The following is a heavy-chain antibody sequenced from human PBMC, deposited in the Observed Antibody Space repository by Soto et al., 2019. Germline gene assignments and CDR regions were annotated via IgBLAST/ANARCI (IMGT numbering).Heavy chain of an antibody. CDR1: GYTLTELS. Sequence: ASVKVSCKVSGYTLTELSMHWVRQAPGKGLEWVGGFDPEDGETIYAQKFQGRVTMTEDTSTDTAYMELSSLRSEDTAVYYCATASRRYYDSSGYYFDYWGQGTLVNVSS. CDR2: FDPEDGET. V-gene: IGHV1-24*01. CDR3: ATASRRYYDSSGYYFDY. D-gene: IGHD3-22*01. J-gene: IGHJ4*02.